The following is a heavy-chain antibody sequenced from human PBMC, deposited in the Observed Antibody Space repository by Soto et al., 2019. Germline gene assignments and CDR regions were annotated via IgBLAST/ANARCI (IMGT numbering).Heavy chain of an antibody. J-gene: IGHJ5*02. CDR3: ASSIAVAGTAVRFDP. Sequence: GASVKVSCKASGYTFTSYYIHWVRQAPGQGLEWMGIMNPSGNSTIYAQRFQGRVTMTRDTSTSTVYMELSSLRSEDTAVYYCASSIAVAGTAVRFDPWGQGTLVTVSS. V-gene: IGHV1-46*01. D-gene: IGHD6-19*01. CDR1: GYTFTSYY. CDR2: MNPSGNST.